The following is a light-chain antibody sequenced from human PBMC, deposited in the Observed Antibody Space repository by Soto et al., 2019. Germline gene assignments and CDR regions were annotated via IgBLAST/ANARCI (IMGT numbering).Light chain of an antibody. CDR1: QSVSSSY. J-gene: IGKJ1*01. CDR3: HQRQRWPRT. CDR2: EAS. V-gene: IGKV3-11*01. Sequence: EIVLTQSPGTLSLSPGERATLSCRASQSVSSSYLAWYQQKPGQAPRLLIYEASNRAAGIPARFSSSGSGTDFTLTITSLEPEDFAFYYCHQRQRWPRTFGQGTKVDIK.